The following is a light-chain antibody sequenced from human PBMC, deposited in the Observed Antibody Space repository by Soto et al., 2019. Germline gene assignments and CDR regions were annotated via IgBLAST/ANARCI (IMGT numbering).Light chain of an antibody. Sequence: SGLAEPRAGSGCRGRWVTISCTGTSSDVGGYNYVSWYQQHPGKAPKHMIYEVNKRPSGVPDPFSGSKSGNTASLTLSGLQAEDEAYYYCSSYAGSNNFGVFGTGTKVTVL. CDR2: EVN. J-gene: IGLJ1*01. V-gene: IGLV2-8*01. CDR1: SSDVGGYNY. CDR3: SSYAGSNNFGV.